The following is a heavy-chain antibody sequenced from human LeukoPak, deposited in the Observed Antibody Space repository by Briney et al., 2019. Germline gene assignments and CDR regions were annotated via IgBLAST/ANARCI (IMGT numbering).Heavy chain of an antibody. CDR2: ISSSGSTI. Sequence: GGSLRLSCAASGFTFSSYEMNWVRQAPGKGLEWVSYISSSGSTIYYADSVKGRFTISRDNAKNSLYLQMNSLRAEDTAVYYCARGSICGGDCYSYSDNWGQGTLVTVSS. CDR3: ARGSICGGDCYSYSDN. CDR1: GFTFSSYE. J-gene: IGHJ4*02. V-gene: IGHV3-48*03. D-gene: IGHD2-21*02.